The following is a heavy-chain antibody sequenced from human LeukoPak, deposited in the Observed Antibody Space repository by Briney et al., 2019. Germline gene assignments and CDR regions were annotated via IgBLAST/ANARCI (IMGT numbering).Heavy chain of an antibody. CDR1: GFTFTSTA. J-gene: IGHJ4*02. D-gene: IGHD2-2*01. Sequence: SVKVSCKASGFTFTSTAVQWARQARGQRLEWIGWIPVGSGNTNYAQMFQERVTLTWDVSTSTAYMVLSSLRSEDTAIYYCASDPPYTSSSAWWGQGTLVTVSS. V-gene: IGHV1-58*01. CDR2: IPVGSGNT. CDR3: ASDPPYTSSSAW.